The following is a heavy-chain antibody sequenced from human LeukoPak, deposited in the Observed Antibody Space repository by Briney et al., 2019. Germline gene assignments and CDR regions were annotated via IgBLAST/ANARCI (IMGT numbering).Heavy chain of an antibody. CDR2: MNPNSGNT. D-gene: IGHD3-22*01. CDR1: GYTFTSYD. Sequence: ASVKVSCKASGYTFTSYDINWVRQATGQGLEWMGWMNPNSGNTGYAQKFQGRVTMTTDTSTSTAHMELTSLRSDDTAVYYCARDLTHRRNYDNSGYQIVPAFWGQGTRVTVSS. CDR3: ARDLTHRRNYDNSGYQIVPAF. J-gene: IGHJ4*02. V-gene: IGHV1-8*01.